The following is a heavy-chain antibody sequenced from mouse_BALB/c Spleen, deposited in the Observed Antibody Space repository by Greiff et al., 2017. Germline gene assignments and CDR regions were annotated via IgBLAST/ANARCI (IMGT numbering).Heavy chain of an antibody. CDR3: ARHSSGYDAMDY. CDR2: ISTYYGNT. J-gene: IGHJ4*01. Sequence: QVHVKQSGPELVRPGVSVKISCKGSGYTFTDYAMHWVKQSHAKSLEWIGVISTYYGNTNYNQKFKGKATMTVDKSSSTAYMELARLTSEDSAIYYCARHSSGYDAMDYWGQGTSVTVSS. V-gene: IGHV1-67*01. D-gene: IGHD3-1*01. CDR1: GYTFTDYA.